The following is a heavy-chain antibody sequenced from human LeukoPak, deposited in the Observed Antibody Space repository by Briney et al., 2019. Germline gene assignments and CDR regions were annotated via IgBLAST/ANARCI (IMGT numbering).Heavy chain of an antibody. Sequence: ASVKVPCKVSGYTFTDYYMHGVPQPPGKGLEGMGLVDPEDGETIYAEKLQGRVTITADTSTDTAYMELSSLRSEDTAVYYCAIQVGASVYYYYMDVWGKGTTVTVSS. CDR3: AIQVGASVYYYYMDV. V-gene: IGHV1-69-2*01. CDR2: VDPEDGET. CDR1: GYTFTDYY. J-gene: IGHJ6*03. D-gene: IGHD1-26*01.